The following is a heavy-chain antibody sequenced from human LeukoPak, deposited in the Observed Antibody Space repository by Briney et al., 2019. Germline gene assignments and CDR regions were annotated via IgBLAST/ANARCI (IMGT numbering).Heavy chain of an antibody. CDR1: GFTFSSYW. CDR2: ISGSGGST. CDR3: AKDKPSDYDILTGYYGH. V-gene: IGHV3-23*01. J-gene: IGHJ4*02. Sequence: TGGSLRLSCAASGFTFSSYWMNWVRQGPGKGLEWVSAISGSGGSTYYADSVKGRFTISRDNSKNTLYLQMNSLRAEDTAVYYCAKDKPSDYDILTGYYGHWGQGTLVTVSS. D-gene: IGHD3-9*01.